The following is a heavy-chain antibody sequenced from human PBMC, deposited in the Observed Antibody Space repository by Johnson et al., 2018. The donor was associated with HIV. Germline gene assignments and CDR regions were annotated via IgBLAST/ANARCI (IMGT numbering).Heavy chain of an antibody. CDR3: ARDWVGNDAFDS. CDR2: ISISGSTI. J-gene: IGHJ3*02. D-gene: IGHD7-27*01. V-gene: IGHV3-11*01. Sequence: QVQLVESGGGLVKPGGSLRLSCAASGFTFSDYYMSWIRQAPGKGLEWLSYISISGSTIYNADSVKGRFTISRDNAKNSLYLQMNSLRAEDTALFYCARDWVGNDAFDSWGQGTMVTVSS. CDR1: GFTFSDYY.